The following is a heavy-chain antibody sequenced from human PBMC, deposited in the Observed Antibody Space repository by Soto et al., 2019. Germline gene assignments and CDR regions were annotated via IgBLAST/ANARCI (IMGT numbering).Heavy chain of an antibody. V-gene: IGHV3-23*01. Sequence: EVQLLESGGGLVQPGGSLRLSCAASGFTFSSYAMSWVRQAPGKGLEWVSAISGSGGSTYYADSVKGRFTISRDNSKNTLYLQMNSLRAEDTAVYYCAKAQLELLGYYYGMDVWGQVTTVTVSS. J-gene: IGHJ6*02. CDR2: ISGSGGST. D-gene: IGHD1-7*01. CDR1: GFTFSSYA. CDR3: AKAQLELLGYYYGMDV.